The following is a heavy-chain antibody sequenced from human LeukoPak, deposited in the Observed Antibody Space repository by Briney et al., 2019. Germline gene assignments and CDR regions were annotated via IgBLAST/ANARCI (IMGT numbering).Heavy chain of an antibody. J-gene: IGHJ4*02. CDR3: ARARLVVTALDY. Sequence: GGSLRLSCAVPGFTFSNYAMHWVRQAPGKGLEYVSVISSNGGSTYYANSVKGRFSISRDNSKNTLYLQMGSLRPEDMAVYYCARARLVVTALDYWGQGTLVTVSS. D-gene: IGHD2-21*02. CDR2: ISSNGGST. CDR1: GFTFSNYA. V-gene: IGHV3-64*01.